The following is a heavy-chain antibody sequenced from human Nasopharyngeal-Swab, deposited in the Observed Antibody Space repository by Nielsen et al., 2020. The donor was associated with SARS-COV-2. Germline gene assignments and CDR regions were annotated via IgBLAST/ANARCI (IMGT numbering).Heavy chain of an antibody. D-gene: IGHD1-14*01. CDR1: GYTFTDYY. V-gene: IGHV1-2*06. CDR2: INPHSGDT. Sequence: KVSCKASGYTFTDYYMHWVRQAPGEGLEYMGRINPHSGDTNFAQKFQGRVTVTRDTSINTAYMELSSLRFDDTAVYYCARDDGDVPGMTGSGPPGGYWGQGTLVTVSS. J-gene: IGHJ4*02. CDR3: ARDDGDVPGMTGSGPPGGY.